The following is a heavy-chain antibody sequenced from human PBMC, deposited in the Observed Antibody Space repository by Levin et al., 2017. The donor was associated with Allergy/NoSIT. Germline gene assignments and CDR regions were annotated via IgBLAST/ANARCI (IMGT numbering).Heavy chain of an antibody. CDR2: ISGYNGNT. D-gene: IGHD3-22*01. CDR1: GYRFTSYG. J-gene: IGHJ4*02. Sequence: ASVKVSCKASGYRFTSYGISWVRQAPGQGLEWMGWISGYNGNTNYAQRFQGRVTMATDTSTNTAYMELRSLRSDDTAVYYCAGGRDSSGYDYWGQGTLVTVSS. V-gene: IGHV1-18*01. CDR3: AGGRDSSGYDY.